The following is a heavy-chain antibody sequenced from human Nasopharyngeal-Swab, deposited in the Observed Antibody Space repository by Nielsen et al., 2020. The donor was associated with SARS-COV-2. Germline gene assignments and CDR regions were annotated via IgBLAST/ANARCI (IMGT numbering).Heavy chain of an antibody. V-gene: IGHV4-4*02. D-gene: IGHD3/OR15-3a*01. CDR2: IYHSGST. Sequence: WIRQPPGKGLEWIGEIYHSGSTNYNPSLKSRVTVSVDKSKNQFSLKLSSVTAADTAVYYCATRRHGHWGQGTLVTVSS. J-gene: IGHJ4*02. CDR3: ATRRHGH.